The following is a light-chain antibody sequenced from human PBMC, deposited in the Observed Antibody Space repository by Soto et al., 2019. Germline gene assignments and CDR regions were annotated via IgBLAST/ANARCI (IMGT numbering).Light chain of an antibody. CDR2: DDN. CDR3: GSWDSTLTAAV. V-gene: IGLV1-51*01. Sequence: QSVLTQPPSVSAAPGQKVTISCSGSSSNIGNNYVSWYQQFPGTAPRLLMYDDNKRPSGIPDRFSGSKSGTSATLDNTGLQTGDEADYYCGSWDSTLTAAVFGGGTQLTVL. J-gene: IGLJ7*01. CDR1: SSNIGNNY.